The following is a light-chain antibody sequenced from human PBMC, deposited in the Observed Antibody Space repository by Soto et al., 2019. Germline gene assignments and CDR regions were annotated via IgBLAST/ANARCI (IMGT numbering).Light chain of an antibody. Sequence: NFMLTQPHSVSESPGKTVTISCTRSSGSIASNFVQWYQQRPGGAPTTVLYEDNQRPSGVPDRFSGSIDSSSNSASLTISXLXXEDEADYYCQSYDSSNPLVVFGGGTKVTVL. V-gene: IGLV6-57*04. CDR2: EDN. CDR1: SGSIASNF. J-gene: IGLJ2*01. CDR3: QSYDSSNPLVV.